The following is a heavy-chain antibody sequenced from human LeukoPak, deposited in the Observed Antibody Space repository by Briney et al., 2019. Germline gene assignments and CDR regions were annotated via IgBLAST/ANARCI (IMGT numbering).Heavy chain of an antibody. CDR1: GGSISSGDYY. J-gene: IGHJ4*02. CDR3: ASPGPPRGYSYGPPTN. Sequence: SQTLSLTCTVSGGSISSGDYYWRWIRQPPGKGLEWIGYIYYSGSTYYNPSLKSRVTISVDTSKNQFSLKLSSVTAADTAVYYCASPGPPRGYSYGPPTNWGQGTLVTVSS. D-gene: IGHD5-18*01. V-gene: IGHV4-30-4*01. CDR2: IYYSGST.